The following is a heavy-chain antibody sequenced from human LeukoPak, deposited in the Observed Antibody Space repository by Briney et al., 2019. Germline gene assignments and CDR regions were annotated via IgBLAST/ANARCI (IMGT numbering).Heavy chain of an antibody. D-gene: IGHD3-9*01. CDR2: ISGSGGST. V-gene: IGHV3-23*01. CDR1: GFTFSSYA. Sequence: SGGSLRLSCAASGFTFSSYAMSWVRQAPGKGLEWVSAISGSGGSTYYADSVKGRFTISRDNSKNTLYLQMNSLRAEDTAVYYCARQRRNTTTIKDWFDPWGQGTLVTVSS. CDR3: ARQRRNTTTIKDWFDP. J-gene: IGHJ5*02.